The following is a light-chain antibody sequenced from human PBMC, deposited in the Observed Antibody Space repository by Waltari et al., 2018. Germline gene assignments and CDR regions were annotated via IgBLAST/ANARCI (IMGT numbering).Light chain of an antibody. CDR1: NSNIGAGYD. CDR3: QTYDSSLNGFLI. CDR2: NTN. Sequence: QSVLPQPPSVSGAPGQTVTIPCTGTNSNIGAGYDIHWYQQLPGTVPKLLIYNTNSRPTGVPGRFSGSKIGTSASLVITGLQTEDEADYYCQTYDSSLNGFLIFGGGTRLTV. J-gene: IGLJ2*01. V-gene: IGLV1-40*01.